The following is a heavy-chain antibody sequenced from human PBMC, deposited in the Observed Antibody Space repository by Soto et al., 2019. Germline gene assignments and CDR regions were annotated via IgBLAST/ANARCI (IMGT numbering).Heavy chain of an antibody. CDR2: INPSGGST. Sequence: ASVKVSCKASGYTFTSYYMHWVRQAPGQGLEWMGIINPSGGSTSYAQKFQGRVTMTRDTSTSTVYMELSSLRSEDTAVYYCAREASGYCSGGSCYSLGYYYYYMDVWAKGPRSPSP. J-gene: IGHJ6*03. CDR1: GYTFTSYY. D-gene: IGHD2-15*01. V-gene: IGHV1-46*03. CDR3: AREASGYCSGGSCYSLGYYYYYMDV.